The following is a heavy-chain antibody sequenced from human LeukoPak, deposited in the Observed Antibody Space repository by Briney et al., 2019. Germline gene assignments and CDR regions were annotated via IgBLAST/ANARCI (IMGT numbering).Heavy chain of an antibody. J-gene: IGHJ5*02. CDR2: IYYSGST. CDR1: GGSISSYN. Sequence: PSETLSLTCTVSGGSISSYNWSWIRQPPGKGLEWIGYIYYSGSTNYNPSLKSRVTISVDTSKNQFSLKLSSVTAADTAVYYCARAVRRGRFLEDRRWFDPWGQGTLVTVSS. V-gene: IGHV4-59*01. CDR3: ARAVRRGRFLEDRRWFDP. D-gene: IGHD3-3*01.